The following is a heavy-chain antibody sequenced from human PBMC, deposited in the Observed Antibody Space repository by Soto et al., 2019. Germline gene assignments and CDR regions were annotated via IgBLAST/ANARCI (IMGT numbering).Heavy chain of an antibody. D-gene: IGHD6-19*01. CDR1: GFTFSSYG. V-gene: IGHV3-33*01. CDR3: ARQPVAGTAFFDY. Sequence: PGGSLRLSCAASGFTFSSYGMHWVRQAPGKGLEWVAVIWYDGSNKYYADSVKGRFTISRDNSKNTLYLQMNSLRAEDTAVYYCARQPVAGTAFFDYWGQGTLVTVSS. J-gene: IGHJ4*02. CDR2: IWYDGSNK.